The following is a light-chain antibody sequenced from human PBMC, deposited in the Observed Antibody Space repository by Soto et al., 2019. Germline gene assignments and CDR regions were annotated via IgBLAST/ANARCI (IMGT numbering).Light chain of an antibody. CDR2: LGS. CDR1: QSLLHSNGYNY. CDR3: MQPLQSWT. Sequence: DIVMTQSPLSLPVTPGEPASISCRSSQSLLHSNGYNYVDWYLQKPGQSPQLLIYLGSNRASGVPDRFSGSGSGTDFTLKISRVEAEDVGVYYCMQPLQSWTFGQGTKVDI. V-gene: IGKV2-28*01. J-gene: IGKJ1*01.